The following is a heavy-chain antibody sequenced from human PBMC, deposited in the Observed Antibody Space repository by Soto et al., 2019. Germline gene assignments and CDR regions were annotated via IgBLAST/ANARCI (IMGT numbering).Heavy chain of an antibody. CDR3: AKDGGGHYPPAFHY. J-gene: IGHJ4*02. V-gene: IGHV3-23*01. CDR2: ISGSGSNT. Sequence: EVQLLESGGGLVQPGGSLRLSCAASGFTFSSYAMSWVRQAPGKGLEWVSAISGSGSNTYYTDSVKGRFTISRDNSKNTLFLQMNSLRAEDTAVYYCAKDGGGHYPPAFHYWGQGTLVTVSS. D-gene: IGHD2-15*01. CDR1: GFTFSSYA.